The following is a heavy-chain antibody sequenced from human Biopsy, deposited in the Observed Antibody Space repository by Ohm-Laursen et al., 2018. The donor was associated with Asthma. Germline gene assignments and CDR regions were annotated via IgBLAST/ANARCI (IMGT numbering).Heavy chain of an antibody. CDR3: ARDMGAGPNQPPSGSGSSHLYGMDV. Sequence: RSLRLSCAATGFSFDDYAMFWVRQAPGKGLEWVSGISWNSSTIGYADSVKGRFTISRDNAKNSLYLQMNSLGPEDTAVYYCARDMGAGPNQPPSGSGSSHLYGMDVWGQGTTVTVSS. D-gene: IGHD3-10*01. J-gene: IGHJ6*02. CDR2: ISWNSSTI. CDR1: GFSFDDYA. V-gene: IGHV3-9*01.